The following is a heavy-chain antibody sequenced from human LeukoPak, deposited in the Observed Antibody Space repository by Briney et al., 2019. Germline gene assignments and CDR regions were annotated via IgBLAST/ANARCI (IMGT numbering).Heavy chain of an antibody. Sequence: GGSLRLSCVASGFIFSTFGMHWVRQAPGKGLEWVAFISHDGNDKYYADSVKGRFAISRDNSHNTLYLQINSLRAEDTALYYCAKDSRIAAALGYWGQGTLVTVSS. J-gene: IGHJ4*02. CDR1: GFIFSTFG. CDR3: AKDSRIAAALGY. D-gene: IGHD6-13*01. CDR2: ISHDGNDK. V-gene: IGHV3-30*18.